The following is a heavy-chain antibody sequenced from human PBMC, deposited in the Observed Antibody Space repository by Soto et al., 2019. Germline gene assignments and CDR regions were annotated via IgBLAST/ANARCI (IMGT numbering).Heavy chain of an antibody. Sequence: SETLSLTCTVSGGSISSSSYYWGWIRQPPGKGLEWIGSIYYSGSTYYNPSLKSRVTISVDTSKNQFSLKLSSVTAADTAVYYCARLLKVAVAGTGAFDIWGQGTMVTVSS. D-gene: IGHD6-19*01. CDR2: IYYSGST. CDR3: ARLLKVAVAGTGAFDI. V-gene: IGHV4-39*01. CDR1: GGSISSSSYY. J-gene: IGHJ3*02.